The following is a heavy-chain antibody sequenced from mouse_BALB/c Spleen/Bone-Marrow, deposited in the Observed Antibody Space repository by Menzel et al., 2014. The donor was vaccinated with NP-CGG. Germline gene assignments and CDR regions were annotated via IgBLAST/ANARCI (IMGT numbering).Heavy chain of an antibody. CDR2: ISSGSSTX. V-gene: IGHV5-17*02. CDR1: GFTFSSFR. Sequence: EVKLMESGGGLVQPGGSRKLSCAASGFTFSSFRMHWVRQAPEKGLEWDAYISSGSSTXXYADTVKGRFTISRDNPKNTLFLQMTSLRSEDTAMYYCARSSYGYDRQAYFFDYWGQGTTLTVSS. CDR3: ARSSYGYDRQAYFFDY. J-gene: IGHJ2*01. D-gene: IGHD2-2*01.